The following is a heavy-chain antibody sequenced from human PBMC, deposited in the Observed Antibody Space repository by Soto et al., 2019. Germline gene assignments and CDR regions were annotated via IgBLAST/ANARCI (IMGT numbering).Heavy chain of an antibody. D-gene: IGHD5-18*01. CDR3: AKPRNVDTAMHGMDV. CDR1: GFTFSSYG. CDR2: ISYDGSNK. J-gene: IGHJ6*01. Sequence: QVQLVESGGGVVQPGRSLRLSCAASGFTFSSYGMHWVRQAPGKGLEWVAVISYDGSNKYYADSVKGRFTISRDNSKNTLYLQMNSLRAEDTAVYYCAKPRNVDTAMHGMDVW. V-gene: IGHV3-30*18.